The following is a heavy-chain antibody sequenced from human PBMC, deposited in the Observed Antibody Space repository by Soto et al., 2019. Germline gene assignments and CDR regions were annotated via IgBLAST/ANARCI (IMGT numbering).Heavy chain of an antibody. Sequence: QLQLQESGPGLVKPSESLSLTCTVSGGSISSSYYYWGWIRHPPGKGLEWIGSIYYSGSTYYNPSLKSRVTISVDTSKNQFSLKLSSVTAADTAVYYCARPSGSYLYYFDYWGQGTLVTVSS. D-gene: IGHD1-26*01. V-gene: IGHV4-39*01. CDR2: IYYSGST. J-gene: IGHJ4*02. CDR1: GGSISSSYYY. CDR3: ARPSGSYLYYFDY.